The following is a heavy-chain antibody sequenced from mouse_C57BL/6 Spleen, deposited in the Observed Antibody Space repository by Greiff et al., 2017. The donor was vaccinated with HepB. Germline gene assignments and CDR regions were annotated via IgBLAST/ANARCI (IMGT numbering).Heavy chain of an antibody. D-gene: IGHD2-5*01. V-gene: IGHV1-50*01. CDR1: GYTFTSYW. J-gene: IGHJ3*01. CDR3: ARPGGSNYH. CDR2: IDPSDSYT. Sequence: QVQLQQPGAELVKPGASVKLSCKASGYTFTSYWMQWVKQRPGQGLEWIGEIDPSDSYTNYNQKFKGKATLTVDTSSSTAYMQLSSLTSEDSAVYYCARPGGSNYHWGQGTLVTVSA.